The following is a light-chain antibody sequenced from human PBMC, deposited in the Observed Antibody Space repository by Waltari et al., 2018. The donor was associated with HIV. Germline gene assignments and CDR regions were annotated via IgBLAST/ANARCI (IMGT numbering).Light chain of an antibody. CDR3: TSYVSSASPE. Sequence: QSALPQPASVSGSPGQSITIPCTGTSSDHNYENYVSWYQPHPGKAPKVIISEVTNRPSGVSSRFSGSKSGNTATLTISGLQAEDEADYFCTSYVSSASPEFGGWTRLTVL. CDR2: EVT. V-gene: IGLV2-14*01. CDR1: SSDHNYENY. J-gene: IGLJ3*02.